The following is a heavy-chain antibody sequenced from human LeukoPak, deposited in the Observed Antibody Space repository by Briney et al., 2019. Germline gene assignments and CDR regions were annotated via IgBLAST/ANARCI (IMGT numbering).Heavy chain of an antibody. CDR2: IYYSGST. CDR3: ARGVAYYYYYYGMDV. D-gene: IGHD5-12*01. V-gene: IGHV4-61*01. Sequence: SETLSLTCTVSGGSFSSGSYYWSWIRQPPGKGLEWIGYIYYSGSTNYNPSLKSRVTISVDTSKNQFSLKLSSVTAANTAVYYCARGVAYYYYYYGMDVWGQGTTVTVSS. CDR1: GGSFSSGSYY. J-gene: IGHJ6*02.